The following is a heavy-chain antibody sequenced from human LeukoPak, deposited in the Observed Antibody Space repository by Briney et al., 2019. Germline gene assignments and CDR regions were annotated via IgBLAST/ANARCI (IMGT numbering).Heavy chain of an antibody. CDR2: KYYRSKWYN. V-gene: IGHV6-1*01. D-gene: IGHD3-16*01. CDR1: GCSVSSNSAA. Sequence: QTLSLTLAISGCSVSSNSAAWHWIRQSPSRALEWLGSKYYRSKWYNDYAVSVKGRLTISAGTSKNQFSLQLNSVPPEETAVYYCARSISGLGDWGQGTLVTVSS. CDR3: ARSISGLGD. J-gene: IGHJ1*01.